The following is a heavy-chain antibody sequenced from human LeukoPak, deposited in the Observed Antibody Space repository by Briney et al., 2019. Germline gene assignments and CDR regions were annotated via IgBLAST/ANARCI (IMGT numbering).Heavy chain of an antibody. CDR1: GGSISSSSYY. Sequence: SETLSLTCTVSGGSISSSSYYWGWIRQPPGKGLEWIGSIYYSGSTYYNPSLKSRVTISVDTSKNQFSLKLSSVTAADTAVYYCAREGSYCSGGSCFYYYYGMDVWGQGTRVTVSS. V-gene: IGHV4-39*07. D-gene: IGHD2-15*01. CDR2: IYYSGST. J-gene: IGHJ6*02. CDR3: AREGSYCSGGSCFYYYYGMDV.